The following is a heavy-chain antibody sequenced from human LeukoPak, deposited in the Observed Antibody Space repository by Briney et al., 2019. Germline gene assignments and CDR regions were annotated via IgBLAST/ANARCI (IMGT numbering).Heavy chain of an antibody. CDR3: ARSYSTAEAFDF. Sequence: SETLSLTCTVSGGSISSSSYYWGWIRQPPGKGLEWIGSIYYSGSTYYNPSLKSRVTISVDTSKNQFSLKLSSVTAADTAVYYCARSYSTAEAFDFWGQGTMVTVSS. J-gene: IGHJ3*01. D-gene: IGHD4-11*01. CDR2: IYYSGST. V-gene: IGHV4-39*07. CDR1: GGSISSSSYY.